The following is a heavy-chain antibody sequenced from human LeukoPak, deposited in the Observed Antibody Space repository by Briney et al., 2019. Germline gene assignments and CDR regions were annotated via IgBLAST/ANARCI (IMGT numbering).Heavy chain of an antibody. J-gene: IGHJ4*02. CDR1: GFTFRNHW. CDR2: ISSDGSST. CDR3: ARDQRVTGRPDIDY. D-gene: IGHD6-6*01. Sequence: GGSLRLSCAASGFTFRNHWMYWVRQTPGKGLVWVSRISSDGSSTTYADSVKGRFTISRDNAKNTLYLQMNNLRAEDTAMYYCARDQRVTGRPDIDYWGQGTLVIVSS. V-gene: IGHV3-74*03.